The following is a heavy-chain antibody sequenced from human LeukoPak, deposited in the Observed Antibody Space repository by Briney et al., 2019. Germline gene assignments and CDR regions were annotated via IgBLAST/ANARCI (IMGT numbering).Heavy chain of an antibody. CDR3: AKIGGYCSSTSCYKSYYYYYMDV. D-gene: IGHD2-2*02. CDR2: ISGDGGST. J-gene: IGHJ6*03. V-gene: IGHV3-43*02. Sequence: GSLRLSCAASGFTFDDYAMHWVRQAPGKGLEWVSLISGDGGSTYYADSVKGRFTISRDNSKNSLYLQMNSLRTEDTALYYCAKIGGYCSSTSCYKSYYYYYMDVWGKGTTVTVSS. CDR1: GFTFDDYA.